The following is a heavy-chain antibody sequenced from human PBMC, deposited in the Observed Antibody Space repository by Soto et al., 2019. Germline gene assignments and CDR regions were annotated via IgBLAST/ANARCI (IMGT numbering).Heavy chain of an antibody. J-gene: IGHJ6*02. CDR1: GYTFTRSG. CDR3: AREGVAPYYYYGMDV. V-gene: IGHV1-18*01. CDR2: ISTYNGDT. Sequence: ASAKVSCKASGYTFTRSGISWVRQAPGQGLEWMGWISTYNGDTNYAQTFQGRVTMTTDTSTSTVHMEVRSLRSDDTAVYYCAREGVAPYYYYGMDVWGQGTPVTVS. D-gene: IGHD5-12*01.